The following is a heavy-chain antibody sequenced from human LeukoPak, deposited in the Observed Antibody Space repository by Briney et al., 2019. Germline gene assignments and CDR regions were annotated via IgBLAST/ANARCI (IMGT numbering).Heavy chain of an antibody. V-gene: IGHV4-59*01. CDR2: ISYSGIT. Sequence: SETLSLTCTVSGASIGSYSWSWFRRTPGKGLEWIGYISYSGITNHNPSLKSRVTISLDTSKNQFSLNLNSVTAADTAVYYCARDQKTVAGDYYYMDVWGKGTTVTVS. CDR3: ARDQKTVAGDYYYMDV. D-gene: IGHD6-19*01. CDR1: GASIGSYS. J-gene: IGHJ6*03.